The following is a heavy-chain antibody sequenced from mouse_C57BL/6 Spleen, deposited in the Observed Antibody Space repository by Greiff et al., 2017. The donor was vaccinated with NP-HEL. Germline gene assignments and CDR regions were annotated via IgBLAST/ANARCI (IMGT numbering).Heavy chain of an antibody. CDR1: GFTFSDYG. CDR2: ISSGSSTI. V-gene: IGHV5-17*01. CDR3: ARGSNSYDAMDY. D-gene: IGHD2-5*01. Sequence: EVKLMESGGGLVKPGGSLKLSCAASGFTFSDYGMHWVRQAPEKGLEWVAYISSGSSTIYYADTVKGRFTISRDNAKNTLFLQMTSLRSEDTAMYYCARGSNSYDAMDYWGQGTSVTVSS. J-gene: IGHJ4*01.